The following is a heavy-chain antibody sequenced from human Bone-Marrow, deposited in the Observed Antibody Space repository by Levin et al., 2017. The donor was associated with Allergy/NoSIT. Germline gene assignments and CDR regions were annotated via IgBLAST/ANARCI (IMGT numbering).Heavy chain of an antibody. CDR2: IKQDGSEK. CDR3: ARESVGIVVVVAVYYYYGMDV. Sequence: GGSLRLSCAASGFTFSSYWMSWVRQAPGKGLEWVANIKQDGSEKYYVDSVKGRFTISRDNAKNSLYLQMNSLRAEDTAVYYCARESVGIVVVVAVYYYYGMDVWGQGTTVTVS. V-gene: IGHV3-7*01. D-gene: IGHD2-15*01. CDR1: GFTFSSYW. J-gene: IGHJ6*02.